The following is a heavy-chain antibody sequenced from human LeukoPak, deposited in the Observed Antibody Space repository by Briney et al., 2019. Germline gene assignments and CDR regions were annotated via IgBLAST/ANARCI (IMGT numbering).Heavy chain of an antibody. Sequence: SETLTLTCTVSGGSISSYYWSWIRQPPGKGLEWIGYIYYSGSTNYNPSLKSRVTISVDTSKNQFSLKLSSATAADTAVYYCARDLPYCSGGSCSTWGQGTLVTVSS. CDR1: GGSISSYY. J-gene: IGHJ5*02. CDR3: ARDLPYCSGGSCST. CDR2: IYYSGST. V-gene: IGHV4-59*01. D-gene: IGHD2-15*01.